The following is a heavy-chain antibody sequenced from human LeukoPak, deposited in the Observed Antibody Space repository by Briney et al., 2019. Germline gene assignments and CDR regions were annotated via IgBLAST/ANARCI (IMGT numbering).Heavy chain of an antibody. Sequence: ASVKVSCKASGYTFTGYYMHWVRQAPGQGLEWMGWINPNSGGTNYAQKFQGRVTMTRDTSISTAYMELSRLRSDDTAVYYCARVRPVDSSGYYFHPPQYFDYWGQETLVTVSS. J-gene: IGHJ4*02. CDR3: ARVRPVDSSGYYFHPPQYFDY. D-gene: IGHD3-22*01. V-gene: IGHV1-2*02. CDR2: INPNSGGT. CDR1: GYTFTGYY.